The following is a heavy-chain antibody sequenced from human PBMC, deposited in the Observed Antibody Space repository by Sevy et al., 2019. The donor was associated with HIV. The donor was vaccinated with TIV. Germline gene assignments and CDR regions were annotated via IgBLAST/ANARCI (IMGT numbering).Heavy chain of an antibody. V-gene: IGHV3-23*01. Sequence: GGSLRLSCAASGFIFSNYPMSWVPHSPGKGLEWVSDISAGGTTTYYADSVEGRFTISRDNSKNTVSLQMNSLGAEDTAIYYCAKRYCSTVTCYDDDFWNPYYFYGLDVWGQGISVTVSS. CDR3: AKRYCSTVTCYDDDFWNPYYFYGLDV. J-gene: IGHJ6*02. CDR1: GFIFSNYP. CDR2: ISAGGTTT. D-gene: IGHD2-2*01.